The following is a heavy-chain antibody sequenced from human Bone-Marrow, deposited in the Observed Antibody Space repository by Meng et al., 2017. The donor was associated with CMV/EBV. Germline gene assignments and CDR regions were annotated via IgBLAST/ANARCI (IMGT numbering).Heavy chain of an antibody. CDR3: AREHPVTEQIDY. CDR2: IYYSGST. J-gene: IGHJ4*02. Sequence: SETLSLTCTVSGGSISGDTYYWGWIRQPPGKGLEWIGSIYYSGSTYYNPSLKSRVTISVDTSKNQFSLKLSSVTAADTAVYYCAREHPVTEQIDYWGQGTLVTVSS. V-gene: IGHV4-39*07. D-gene: IGHD4-17*01. CDR1: GGSISGDTYY.